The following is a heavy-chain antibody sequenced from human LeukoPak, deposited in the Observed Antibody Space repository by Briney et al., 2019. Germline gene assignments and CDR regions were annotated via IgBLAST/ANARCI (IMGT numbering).Heavy chain of an antibody. D-gene: IGHD3-3*01. CDR1: GYTFTGYY. J-gene: IGHJ5*02. CDR2: INPNSGGT. V-gene: IGHV1-2*02. Sequence: GASVKVSCKASGYTFTGYYMHWVRQAPGQGLEWMGWINPNSGGTNYAQKFQGRVTMTRDTSISTAYMELSRLRSDDTAVYYRARIFGVALGWFDPWGQGTLVTVSS. CDR3: ARIFGVALGWFDP.